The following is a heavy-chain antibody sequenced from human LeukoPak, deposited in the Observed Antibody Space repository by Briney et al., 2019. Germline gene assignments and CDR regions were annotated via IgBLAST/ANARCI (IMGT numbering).Heavy chain of an antibody. V-gene: IGHV1-46*01. J-gene: IGHJ4*02. CDR1: GYTFTNYY. CDR2: INPSGGST. D-gene: IGHD1-26*01. Sequence: ASVKVSCKSSGYTFTNYYIHWVRQAPGQGLEWMGIINPSGGSTTYAQGFQDRVTMTRDTSTSTVYMELSSLTSEDTAVYYCARGPRELLFDYWGQGTLVTVSS. CDR3: ARGPRELLFDY.